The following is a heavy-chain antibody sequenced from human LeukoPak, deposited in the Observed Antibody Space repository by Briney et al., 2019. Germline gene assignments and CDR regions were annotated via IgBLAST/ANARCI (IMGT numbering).Heavy chain of an antibody. CDR2: IRADGSAQ. J-gene: IGHJ4*03. CDR1: GFTFSSYG. V-gene: IGHV3-7*01. Sequence: PGGSLRLSCAASGFTFSSYGMHWVRQAPGKGLEWVGSIRADGSAQFYVDSVRGRFTISRDNAKDSLYLQMNSLRAEDTAVYYCARWLYSGGWAIDYWGQGTMVTVSS. D-gene: IGHD6-19*01. CDR3: ARWLYSGGWAIDY.